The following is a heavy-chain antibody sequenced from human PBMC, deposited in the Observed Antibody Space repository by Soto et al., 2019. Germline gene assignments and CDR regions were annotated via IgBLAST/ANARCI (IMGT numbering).Heavy chain of an antibody. V-gene: IGHV1-69*13. D-gene: IGHD3-10*01. CDR1: GGTFSSYA. CDR3: ARVGRLRDRITMVRGVIEYYYYGMDV. Sequence: ASVKVSCKASGGTFSSYAISWVRQAPGQGLEWMGGIIPIFGTANYAQKFQGRVTITADESTSTAYMELSSLRSEDTAVYYCARVGRLRDRITMVRGVIEYYYYGMDVWGQGTTVTVSS. CDR2: IIPIFGTA. J-gene: IGHJ6*02.